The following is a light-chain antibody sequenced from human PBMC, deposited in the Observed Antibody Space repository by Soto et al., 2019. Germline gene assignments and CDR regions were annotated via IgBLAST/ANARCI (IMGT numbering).Light chain of an antibody. CDR1: DSNIGSKY. CDR3: AAWDSSLGGQA. J-gene: IGLJ2*01. V-gene: IGLV1-47*01. Sequence: QAVVTQPPSASATPGQRVTISCSGSDSNIGSKYVYWYQQLPGTAPKLLMYRNNQRPSGVPDRFSGSKSGTSASLAINGLRSEDEADYYCAAWDSSLGGQAFGGGTKLTVL. CDR2: RNN.